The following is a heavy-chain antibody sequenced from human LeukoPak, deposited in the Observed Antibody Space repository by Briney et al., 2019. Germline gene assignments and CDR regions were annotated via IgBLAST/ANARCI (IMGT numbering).Heavy chain of an antibody. CDR1: GFSFSSYA. D-gene: IGHD5-12*01. V-gene: IGHV3-23*01. CDR3: AKRSGYTAGWFFDF. J-gene: IGHJ4*02. CDR2: ISGSGDNT. Sequence: GGSLRLSCAASGFSFSSYAMSWVRQAPGKGLEWVSSISGSGDNTYYAESVKGRFTISRDNSKNTLFLQMNSLRAEDTAVFYCAKRSGYTAGWFFDFWGQGTLVTVSS.